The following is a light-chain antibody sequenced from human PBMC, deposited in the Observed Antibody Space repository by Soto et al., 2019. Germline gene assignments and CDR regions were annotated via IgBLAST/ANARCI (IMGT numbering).Light chain of an antibody. CDR1: QSVSSSY. CDR3: QQYGSSPGT. Sequence: EIVLTQSPDTLSLSPGERATLSCRASQSVSSSYLAWYQQKPGQAPRLLIYGASSRATGIPDRFSGSGSGTDFTLTISRLEPEDFAVYYCQQYGSSPGTFGQGTKVDIK. V-gene: IGKV3-20*01. J-gene: IGKJ1*01. CDR2: GAS.